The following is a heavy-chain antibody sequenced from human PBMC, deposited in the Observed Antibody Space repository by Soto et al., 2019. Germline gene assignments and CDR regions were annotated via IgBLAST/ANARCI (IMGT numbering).Heavy chain of an antibody. J-gene: IGHJ4*02. D-gene: IGHD6-13*01. Sequence: GASVKVSCKASGYTFTSYYMHWVRQAPGQGLEWMGIINPSGGSTSYAQKFQGRVTMTRDTSTSTVYMELSSLRSEDTAVYYCASFFRGYGSSWYHFDFWGQGTLVPVSS. CDR1: GYTFTSYY. V-gene: IGHV1-46*01. CDR2: INPSGGST. CDR3: ASFFRGYGSSWYHFDF.